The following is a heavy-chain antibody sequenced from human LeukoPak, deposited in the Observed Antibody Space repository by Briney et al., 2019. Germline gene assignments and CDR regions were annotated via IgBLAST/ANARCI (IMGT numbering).Heavy chain of an antibody. CDR3: ARDSLVRGYYDSSGFGDY. D-gene: IGHD3-22*01. V-gene: IGHV1-46*01. Sequence: GASVKVSCKASGYTFTSYYMHWVRQAPGQGLEWMGIINPSGGSTSYAQKFQGRVTMTRDTSTSTVYMELSSLGSEDTAVYYCARDSLVRGYYDSSGFGDYWGQGTLVTVSS. J-gene: IGHJ4*02. CDR1: GYTFTSYY. CDR2: INPSGGST.